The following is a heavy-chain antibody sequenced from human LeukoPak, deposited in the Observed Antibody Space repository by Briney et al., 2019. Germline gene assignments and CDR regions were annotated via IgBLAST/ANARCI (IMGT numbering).Heavy chain of an antibody. CDR1: GFTFSSYW. CDR3: ARVPKGGDSSSWHYFDY. D-gene: IGHD6-13*01. J-gene: IGHJ4*02. CDR2: IKQDGSEK. V-gene: IGHV3-7*01. Sequence: GGSLRLSWAASGFTFSSYWMSWVRQAPGKGLEWVANIKQDGSEKYYVDSVKGRFTISRDNAKNSLYLQMNSLRAEDTAVYYCARVPKGGDSSSWHYFDYWGQGTLVTVSS.